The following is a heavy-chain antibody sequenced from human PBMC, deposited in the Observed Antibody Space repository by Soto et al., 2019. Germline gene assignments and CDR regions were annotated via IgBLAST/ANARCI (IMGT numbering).Heavy chain of an antibody. CDR1: GYTFTSDA. Sequence: ASMKVSCKASGYTFTSDAMHWVRQAPGQRLEWMGWINAGNGNTKYSQKFQGRVTLTRDTSASTAYMELSSLRSEDTAVYFCARNGVGTHHFDYWGQGTLVTVS. CDR2: INAGNGNT. J-gene: IGHJ4*02. CDR3: ARNGVGTHHFDY. D-gene: IGHD1-26*01. V-gene: IGHV1-3*01.